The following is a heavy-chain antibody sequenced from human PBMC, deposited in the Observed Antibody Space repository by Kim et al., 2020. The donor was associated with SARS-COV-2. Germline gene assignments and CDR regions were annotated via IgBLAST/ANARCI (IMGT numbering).Heavy chain of an antibody. V-gene: IGHV1-69*13. J-gene: IGHJ6*02. CDR1: GGTFSSYA. Sequence: SVKVSCKASGGTFSSYAISWVRQAPGQGLEWMGGIIPIFGTANYAQKFQGRVTITADESTSTAYMELSSLRSEDTAVYYCARAFLRVVTPLWDYYYGMDVWGQGTTVTVSS. CDR2: IIPIFGTA. D-gene: IGHD2-21*02. CDR3: ARAFLRVVTPLWDYYYGMDV.